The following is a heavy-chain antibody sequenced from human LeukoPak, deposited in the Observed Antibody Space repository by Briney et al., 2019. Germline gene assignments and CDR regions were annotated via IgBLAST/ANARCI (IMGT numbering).Heavy chain of an antibody. CDR2: IYMGTT. J-gene: IGHJ4*02. CDR1: GGSISTFF. D-gene: IGHD3-22*01. V-gene: IGHV4-4*07. CDR3: ARGTEMTSSSGYYSFDY. Sequence: SETLSLTCTVSGGSISTFFWTWIRQSAGKGLEWIGRIYMGTTYYNPSFESRATISVDTSNNRFSLKLTSLTAADTAVYYCARGTEMTSSSGYYSFDYWGRGSLVTVSS.